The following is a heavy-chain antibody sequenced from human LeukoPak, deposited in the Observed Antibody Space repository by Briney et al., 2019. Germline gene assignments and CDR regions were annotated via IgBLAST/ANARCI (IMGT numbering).Heavy chain of an antibody. CDR2: IYYSGST. V-gene: IGHV4-39*07. J-gene: IGHJ5*02. CDR1: GGSISSSSYY. Sequence: SETLSLTCAVSGGSISSSSYYWGWIRQPPGKGLEWIGSIYYSGSTYYNPSLKSRVTISVDTSKNQFSLKLSSVTAADTAVYYCAREVSGIAAAWGQGTLVTVSS. CDR3: AREVSGIAAA. D-gene: IGHD6-13*01.